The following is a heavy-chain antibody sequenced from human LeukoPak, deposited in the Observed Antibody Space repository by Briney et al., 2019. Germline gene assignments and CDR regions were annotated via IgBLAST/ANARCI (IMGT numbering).Heavy chain of an antibody. CDR1: GYTFTSYD. CDR3: ARRLELPYYYYGMDV. J-gene: IGHJ6*02. CDR2: TNPNSGNT. Sequence: ASVKVSCKASGYTFTSYDINWVRQATGQGLEWMGWTNPNSGNTGYAQRFQGRVTMTRNTSISTAYMELSSLRSEDTAVYYCARRLELPYYYYGMDVWGQGTTVTVSS. D-gene: IGHD3-10*01. V-gene: IGHV1-8*01.